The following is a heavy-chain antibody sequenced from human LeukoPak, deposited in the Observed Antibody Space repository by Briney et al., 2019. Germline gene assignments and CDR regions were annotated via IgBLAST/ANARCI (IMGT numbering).Heavy chain of an antibody. V-gene: IGHV3-21*04. CDR3: ARVRAMVRGVLTGAAFDP. D-gene: IGHD3-10*01. Sequence: GGSLRLSCAASGFTFSSYSMNWVRQAPGKGLEWVSSISSSSSYIYYADSVKGRFTISRDNAKNSLYLQMNSLRAEDTAVYYCARVRAMVRGVLTGAAFDPWGQGTLVTVSS. CDR1: GFTFSSYS. J-gene: IGHJ5*02. CDR2: ISSSSSYI.